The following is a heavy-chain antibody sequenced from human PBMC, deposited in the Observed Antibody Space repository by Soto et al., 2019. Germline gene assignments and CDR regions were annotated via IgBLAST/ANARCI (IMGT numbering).Heavy chain of an antibody. CDR1: GYTFTGYY. CDR2: INPNSGGT. CDR3: ARYYYDSSGYYYYYYGMDV. J-gene: IGHJ6*02. V-gene: IGHV1-2*02. D-gene: IGHD3-22*01. Sequence: ASVKVSCKASGYTFTGYYMHWVRQAPGQGPEWMGWINPNSGGTNYAQKFQGRVTMTRDTSISTAYMELSRLRSDDTAVYYCARYYYDSSGYYYYYYGMDVWGQGTTVTVSS.